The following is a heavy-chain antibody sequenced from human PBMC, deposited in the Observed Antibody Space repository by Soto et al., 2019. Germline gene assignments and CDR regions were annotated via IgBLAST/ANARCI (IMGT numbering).Heavy chain of an antibody. CDR2: ISPSGGDT. CDR3: ARGWGSPDP. CDR1: TFTTSSYG. J-gene: IGHJ5*02. V-gene: IGHV3-23*01. D-gene: IGHD7-27*01. Sequence: PGGSLRLSCVAYTFTTSSYGMTWVRQAPGKGLEWVSSISPSGGDTYYADSVKGRVTISRDNSINTLYLQMDSLRVEDTALYYCARGWGSPDPWGQGTLVTVSS.